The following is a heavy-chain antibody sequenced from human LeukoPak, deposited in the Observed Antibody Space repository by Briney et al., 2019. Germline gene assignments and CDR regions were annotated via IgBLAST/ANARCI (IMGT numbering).Heavy chain of an antibody. J-gene: IGHJ4*02. D-gene: IGHD3-16*02. CDR1: GYTFTDYY. V-gene: IGHV1-2*02. CDR2: INPNSGST. CDR3: ARVLSGTKPLDY. Sequence: ASVKVSCKASGYTFTDYYIHWVRQAPGQGLEWMGWINPNSGSTKSAQIFQGRVTLTSDTTVTAAYMELTRLTSDDTAVYYCARVLSGTKPLDYWGQGTLVTVSS.